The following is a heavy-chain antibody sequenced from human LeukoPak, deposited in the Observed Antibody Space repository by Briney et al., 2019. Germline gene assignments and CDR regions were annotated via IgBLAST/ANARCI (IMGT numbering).Heavy chain of an antibody. CDR3: AAEVDH. CDR1: GYTFSNYY. V-gene: IGHV1-46*01. Sequence: ASVKVSCKASGYTFSNYYMHWVRQAPGQGLEWMGIINPSGGTTSYAQKFQGRVTMTRDTSTSTVYMELRSLRSEDTAVHYCAAEVDHWGQGTLVTVSS. J-gene: IGHJ4*02. CDR2: INPSGGTT.